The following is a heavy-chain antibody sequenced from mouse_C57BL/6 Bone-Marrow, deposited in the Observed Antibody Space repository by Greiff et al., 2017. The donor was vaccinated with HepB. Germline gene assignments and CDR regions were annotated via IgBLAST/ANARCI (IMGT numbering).Heavy chain of an antibody. D-gene: IGHD1-1*01. J-gene: IGHJ2*01. Sequence: VKLQQPGAELVKPGASVKLSCKASGYTFTSYWMHWVKQRPGQGLEWIGMIHPNSGSTNYNEKFKSKATLTVDKSSSTAYMQLSSLTSEDSAVYYCAGGYYYGSSGYWGQGTTLTVSS. CDR1: GYTFTSYW. CDR3: AGGYYYGSSGY. CDR2: IHPNSGST. V-gene: IGHV1-64*01.